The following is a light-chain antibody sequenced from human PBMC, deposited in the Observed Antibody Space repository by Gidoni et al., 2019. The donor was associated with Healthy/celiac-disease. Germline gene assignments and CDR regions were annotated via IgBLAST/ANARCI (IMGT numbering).Light chain of an antibody. CDR3: NSYTSSITPL. Sequence: QSALSQPASVSGSPGQSITISCTGTSSDVGGYTDVSWYQQNPGKAPKLMIYDVTNRPSGVSNRFSGSKSGSTASLTISGPQAEDEADYYCNSYTSSITPLFGTGTKVTVL. V-gene: IGLV2-14*03. J-gene: IGLJ1*01. CDR2: DVT. CDR1: SSDVGGYTD.